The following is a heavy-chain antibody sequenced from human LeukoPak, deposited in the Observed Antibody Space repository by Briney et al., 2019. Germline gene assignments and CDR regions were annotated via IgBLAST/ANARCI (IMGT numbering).Heavy chain of an antibody. CDR2: INPIGGTT. CDR3: ARQQGLQNLNFDY. CDR1: GYTFTSYY. J-gene: IGHJ4*02. Sequence: ASVKVSCKGSGYTFTSYYIHWVRQAPGQGLEWMGIINPIGGTTDYAQKFPGRVTLTRDTSTSTVYMELSSLRSDDTAVYYCARQQGLQNLNFDYWGQGTLVTVSS. V-gene: IGHV1-46*01. D-gene: IGHD4-11*01.